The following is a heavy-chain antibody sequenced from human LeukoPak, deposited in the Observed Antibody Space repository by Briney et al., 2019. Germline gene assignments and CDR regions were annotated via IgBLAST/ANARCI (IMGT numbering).Heavy chain of an antibody. CDR2: ISAYNGNT. Sequence: GASVKVSCKASGYTFTSYGISWVRQAPGQGLEWMGWISAYNGNTNYAQKLQGRVTMTTDTSTSTAYMELRSLRSDDTAVYYCARAEFGVITMVRGPLDYWGQGTLVTVSS. CDR3: ARAEFGVITMVRGPLDY. J-gene: IGHJ4*02. CDR1: GYTFTSYG. D-gene: IGHD3-10*01. V-gene: IGHV1-18*01.